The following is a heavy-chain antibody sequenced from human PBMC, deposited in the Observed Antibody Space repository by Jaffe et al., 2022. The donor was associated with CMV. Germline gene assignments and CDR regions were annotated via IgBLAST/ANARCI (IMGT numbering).Heavy chain of an antibody. CDR3: ARRDFWNAYYGY. D-gene: IGHD3-3*01. Sequence: QSQLQESGPGLVKPSETLSLTCTVSGGSISTSSYYWGWIRQPPGKGLEWIGSIYYSGSTYYNPSLKSRVTVSADMSKNEFSLQLISVTAADTAVYYCARRDFWNAYYGYWGQGTLVTVSS. CDR2: IYYSGST. V-gene: IGHV4-39*01. J-gene: IGHJ4*02. CDR1: GGSISTSSYY.